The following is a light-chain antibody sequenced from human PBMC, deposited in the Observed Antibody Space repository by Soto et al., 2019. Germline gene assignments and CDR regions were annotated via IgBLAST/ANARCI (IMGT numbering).Light chain of an antibody. CDR3: QQRSNWPLT. J-gene: IGKJ4*01. Sequence: EIVLTQSPATLSLPPGERATLSYRASQRVSSYLAWYQQKPGQAPRLLIYDASNRATGIPARFSGSGSGTDFTLTIRSLEPEDFAVYYCQQRSNWPLTFGGGTKVEIK. CDR1: QRVSSY. CDR2: DAS. V-gene: IGKV3-11*01.